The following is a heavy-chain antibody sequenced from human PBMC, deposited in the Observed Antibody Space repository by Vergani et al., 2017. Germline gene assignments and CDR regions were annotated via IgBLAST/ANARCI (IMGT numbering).Heavy chain of an antibody. CDR3: ARDGGTTIGHDAFDI. V-gene: IGHV1-69*04. D-gene: IGHD4-11*01. CDR1: GGTFSSYA. CDR2: IIPILGIA. Sequence: QVQLVQSGAEVKKPGSSVKVSCKASGGTFSSYAISGVRQAPGQGLEWMGRIIPILGIANYAQKFQGSVTITADKSTSTAYMELSSLRSEDTAVYYCARDGGTTIGHDAFDIWGQGTMVTVSS. J-gene: IGHJ3*02.